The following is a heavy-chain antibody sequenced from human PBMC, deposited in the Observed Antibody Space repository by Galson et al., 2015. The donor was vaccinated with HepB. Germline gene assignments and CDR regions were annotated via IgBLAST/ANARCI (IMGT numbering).Heavy chain of an antibody. CDR2: IYYSGST. V-gene: IGHV4-39*01. Sequence: DTLSLTCTVSGGSISSSSYYWGWIRQPPGKGLEWIGSIYYSGSTYYNPSLKSRVTISVDTSKNQFSLKLSSVTAADTAVYYCARGDSSGYYYDYRGQGTRVTVSS. CDR1: GGSISSSSYY. J-gene: IGHJ4*02. CDR3: ARGDSSGYYYDY. D-gene: IGHD3-22*01.